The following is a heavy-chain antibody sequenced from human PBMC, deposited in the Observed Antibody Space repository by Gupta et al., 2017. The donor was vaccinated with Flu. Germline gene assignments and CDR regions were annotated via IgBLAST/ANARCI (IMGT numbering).Heavy chain of an antibody. CDR1: GFTFSSYS. CDR2: ISSSSSTI. CDR3: ATLIVGATTSYYYYGMDV. D-gene: IGHD1-26*01. V-gene: IGHV3-48*02. J-gene: IGHJ6*02. Sequence: EVQLVESGGGLVQPGGSLRLSCAASGFTFSSYSMNWVRPAPGKGLEWVSYISSSSSTIYYADSVKGRFTISRDNAKNSLYLQMNSLRDEDTAVYYCATLIVGATTSYYYYGMDVWGQGTTVTVSS.